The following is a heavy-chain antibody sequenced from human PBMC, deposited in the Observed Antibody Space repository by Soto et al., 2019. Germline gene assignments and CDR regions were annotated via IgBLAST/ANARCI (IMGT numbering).Heavy chain of an antibody. CDR1: GFTFSSYG. D-gene: IGHD1-26*01. Sequence: GGSLRLSCAASGFTFSSYGMHWVRQAPGKGLEWVAVISYDGSNKYYADSVKGRFNISRDNSKNTLYLQMNSLRAEDTAVYYCAKERGMSGSSHYYYCGMDVWGQGTTVTVSS. J-gene: IGHJ6*02. CDR2: ISYDGSNK. V-gene: IGHV3-30*18. CDR3: AKERGMSGSSHYYYCGMDV.